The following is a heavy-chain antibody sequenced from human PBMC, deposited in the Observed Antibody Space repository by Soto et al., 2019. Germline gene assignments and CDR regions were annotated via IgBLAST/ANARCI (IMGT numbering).Heavy chain of an antibody. V-gene: IGHV3-23*01. D-gene: IGHD6-13*01. CDR3: AKDRLLGYSSSWWGGPDP. Sequence: EVQLLESGGGLVQPGGSLRLSCAASGFTFSSYAMSWVRQAPGKGLEWVSAISGSGGSTYYADSVKGRFTISRDITNTPLELQMHSLRAEDTDVYYCAKDRLLGYSSSWWGGPDPWGRGTLVTVSS. CDR2: ISGSGGST. J-gene: IGHJ5*02. CDR1: GFTFSSYA.